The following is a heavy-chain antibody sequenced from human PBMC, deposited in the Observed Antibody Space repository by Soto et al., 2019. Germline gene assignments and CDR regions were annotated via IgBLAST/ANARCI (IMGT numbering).Heavy chain of an antibody. V-gene: IGHV3-23*01. CDR1: GFTFSSDA. Sequence: GCLRRSCAASGFTFSSDAMSWVRQAPGKGLEWVSAISGSGGSTYYADSVKGRFTISRDNSKNTLYLQMNSLRAEDTAVYYCAKGDSSSWYWFDPWGQGTLVTVSS. CDR3: AKGDSSSWYWFDP. J-gene: IGHJ5*02. CDR2: ISGSGGST. D-gene: IGHD6-13*01.